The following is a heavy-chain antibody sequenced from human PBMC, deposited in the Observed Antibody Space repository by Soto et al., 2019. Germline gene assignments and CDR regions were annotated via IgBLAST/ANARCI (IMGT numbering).Heavy chain of an antibody. CDR3: AFGPPDTYYYYGMDV. J-gene: IGHJ6*02. D-gene: IGHD3-3*01. CDR1: GYSFTSFG. V-gene: IGHV1-69*06. CDR2: IIPIFGTA. Sequence: ASVKVSCKASGYSFTSFGVNWVRQAPGQGLEWMGGIIPIFGTANYAQKFQGRVTITADKSTSTAYMELSSLRSEDTAVYYCAFGPPDTYYYYGMDVWGQGTTVTVSS.